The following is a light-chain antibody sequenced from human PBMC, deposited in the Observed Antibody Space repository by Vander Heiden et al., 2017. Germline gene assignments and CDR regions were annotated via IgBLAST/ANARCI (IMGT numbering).Light chain of an antibody. CDR3: QQYYSTPWT. V-gene: IGKV4-1*01. Sequence: VLPQSPHPWPLSLGERATINCKSSQSVLYSPNNKNYLTWYQQKPGQPPKLLIYWASTRESGVPERFSGSGSGTDFTLTISSLQAEDVAVYYCQQYYSTPWTFGQGTKVEIK. CDR1: QSVLYSPNNKNY. CDR2: WAS. J-gene: IGKJ1*01.